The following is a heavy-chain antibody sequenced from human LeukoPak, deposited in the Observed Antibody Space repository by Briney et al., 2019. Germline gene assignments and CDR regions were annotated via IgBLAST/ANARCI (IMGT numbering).Heavy chain of an antibody. Sequence: ASAALSLTCTVSGGSISSTTYYWAWIRQPPGMGLEWTGSVYYGETTYYNPSLESRVTISVDTSKNQFSLRLNSVTAADTAVYYCARHEASYFYYYMDVWGAGTTVIVSS. CDR2: VYYGETT. CDR3: ARHEASYFYYYMDV. J-gene: IGHJ6*03. V-gene: IGHV4-39*01. CDR1: GGSISSTTYY.